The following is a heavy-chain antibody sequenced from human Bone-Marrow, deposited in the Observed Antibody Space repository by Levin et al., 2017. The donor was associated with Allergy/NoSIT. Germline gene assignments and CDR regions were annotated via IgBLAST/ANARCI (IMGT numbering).Heavy chain of an antibody. D-gene: IGHD3-16*01. CDR2: IKSKSDGEAA. J-gene: IGHJ4*02. CDR3: STRIRGTTSTVMRSFIPLRDF. CDR1: GFTFNKAW. Sequence: GGSLRLSCAASGFTFNKAWMTWVRQTPGKGLEWVGRIKSKSDGEAADYAASVKGRFTLSRDDSKNTLSLQMNSLKTEDTAVYFCSTRIRGTTSTVMRSFIPLRDFWGQGTQVTVSS. V-gene: IGHV3-15*01.